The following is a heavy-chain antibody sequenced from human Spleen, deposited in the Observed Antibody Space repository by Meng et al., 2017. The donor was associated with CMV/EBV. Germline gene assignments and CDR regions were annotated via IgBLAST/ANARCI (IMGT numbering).Heavy chain of an antibody. CDR1: GGSISSGGYY. Sequence: VQLQESGPGLVKPSQTLSLTCTVFGGSISSGGYYWSWIRQPAGKGLEWIGRIYTSGSTNYNPSLKSRVTISVDTSKNQFSLKLSSVTAADTAVYYCARDSGYDWGTDYWGQGTLVTASS. D-gene: IGHD5-12*01. V-gene: IGHV4-61*02. CDR3: ARDSGYDWGTDY. CDR2: IYTSGST. J-gene: IGHJ4*02.